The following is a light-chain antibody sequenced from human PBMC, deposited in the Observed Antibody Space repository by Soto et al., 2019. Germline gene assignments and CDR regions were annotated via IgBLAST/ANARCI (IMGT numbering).Light chain of an antibody. CDR1: ESVSSN. CDR3: QQYGTSPFT. J-gene: IGKJ3*01. V-gene: IGKV3-20*01. CDR2: GAS. Sequence: VMTQSPATLSVSPGERATLSCRASESVSSNLAWYQQRPGQAPRLLIYGASSRATGIPDRFSGSGSGTDFTLTISRLEPEDFAVYYCQQYGTSPFTFGPGTKVDIK.